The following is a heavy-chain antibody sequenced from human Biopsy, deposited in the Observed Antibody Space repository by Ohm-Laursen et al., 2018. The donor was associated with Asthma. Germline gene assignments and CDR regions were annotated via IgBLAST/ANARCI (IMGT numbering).Heavy chain of an antibody. V-gene: IGHV1-18*01. Sequence: ALVKVSCKTSGYTFNSAGITWVRQAPAQGLEWMGWISVYNGNTKVAQKLQDRVTMITDTSTSTAYMELRSLRSDDTAVYFCARAVDYSHYYGIDVWGQGTTVTVS. CDR2: ISVYNGNT. CDR1: GYTFNSAG. CDR3: ARAVDYSHYYGIDV. J-gene: IGHJ6*02. D-gene: IGHD3-10*01.